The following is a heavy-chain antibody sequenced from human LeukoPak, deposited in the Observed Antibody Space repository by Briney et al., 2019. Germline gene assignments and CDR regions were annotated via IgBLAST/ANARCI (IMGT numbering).Heavy chain of an antibody. CDR1: GFTFSSYE. Sequence: GGSLRLSCAASGFTFSSYEMNWVRQAPGKGLEWVSYISSSGSTIYYADSAKGRFTISRVNAKNSLYLQMNSLRAEDTAVYYCATPRWPNPSGSYSYYYFDYWGQGTLVTVSS. J-gene: IGHJ4*02. CDR2: ISSSGSTI. D-gene: IGHD1-26*01. CDR3: ATPRWPNPSGSYSYYYFDY. V-gene: IGHV3-48*03.